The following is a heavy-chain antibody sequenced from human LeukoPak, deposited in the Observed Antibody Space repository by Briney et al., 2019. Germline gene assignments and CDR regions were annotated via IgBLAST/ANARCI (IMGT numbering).Heavy chain of an antibody. Sequence: GASVKVSCKASAYTFTDYYIHWVRQAPGQGLEWMGWINPKNAGTDYAQNFQGRVTMTRDTSISTAYMELSRLRSDDTAVYYCARDQNYYGSGSHYNVDYWGRGTLVTVSS. CDR3: ARDQNYYGSGSHYNVDY. CDR2: INPKNAGT. V-gene: IGHV1-2*02. D-gene: IGHD3-10*01. J-gene: IGHJ4*02. CDR1: AYTFTDYY.